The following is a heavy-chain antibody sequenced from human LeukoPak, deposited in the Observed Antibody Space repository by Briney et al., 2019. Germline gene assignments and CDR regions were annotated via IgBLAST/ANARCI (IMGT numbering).Heavy chain of an antibody. CDR3: ASPPDCSSTSCHPRNYYMDV. D-gene: IGHD2-2*01. J-gene: IGHJ6*03. Sequence: SVKVSCKASGGTFSSYAISWVRQAPGQGLEWMGGIIPIFGTANYAQKFQGRVTITADESTSTAYMELSSLRSEDTAVYYCASPPDCSSTSCHPRNYYMDVWAKGPRSPSP. CDR2: IIPIFGTA. V-gene: IGHV1-69*13. CDR1: GGTFSSYA.